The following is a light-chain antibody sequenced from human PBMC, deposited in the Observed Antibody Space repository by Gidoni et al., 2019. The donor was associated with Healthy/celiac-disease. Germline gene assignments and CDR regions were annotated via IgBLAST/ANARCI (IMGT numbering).Light chain of an antibody. CDR2: DAS. Sequence: DIQMTQSPSSLSASVGDRVTITCQASQDISNYLNWYQQKPGKAPKLLIYDASNLETGVPSRFSGSRSGTDFTFTISSLQPEDIATYYCQQSLRTFGGGTKVEIK. CDR1: QDISNY. J-gene: IGKJ4*01. V-gene: IGKV1-33*01. CDR3: QQSLRT.